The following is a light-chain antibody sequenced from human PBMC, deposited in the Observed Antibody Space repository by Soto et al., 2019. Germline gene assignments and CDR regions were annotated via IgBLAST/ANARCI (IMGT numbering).Light chain of an antibody. J-gene: IGKJ1*01. Sequence: EIVMTQSPVTLSLSPGERATLSCRASQSFNSIYLAWYQQKPGQAPRLLIFGASARATGIPAKFSGSGSGTEFTLTISSLQSEDFAVYYCQQYNKWPRTFGQGTKVDIK. CDR1: QSFNSIY. CDR2: GAS. CDR3: QQYNKWPRT. V-gene: IGKV3D-15*01.